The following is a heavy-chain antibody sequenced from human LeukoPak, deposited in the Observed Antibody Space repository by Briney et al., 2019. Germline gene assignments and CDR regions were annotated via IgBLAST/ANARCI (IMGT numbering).Heavy chain of an antibody. CDR3: ARTPPPYSSGWYSSYYYGMDV. V-gene: IGHV1-69*01. Sequence: ASVKVSCKASGGTLSSHAISWVRQAPGQGLEWMGGIIPIFGTTNYAQKFQGRVTISADESTSTAYMELSSLRSEDTAVYYCARTPPPYSSGWYSSYYYGMDVWGQGTTVTVSS. CDR2: IIPIFGTT. J-gene: IGHJ6*02. D-gene: IGHD6-19*01. CDR1: GGTLSSHA.